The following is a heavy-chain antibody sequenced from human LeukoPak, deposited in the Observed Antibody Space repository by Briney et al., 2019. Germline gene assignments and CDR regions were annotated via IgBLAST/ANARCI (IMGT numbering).Heavy chain of an antibody. CDR1: GFIFTDYS. J-gene: IGHJ4*02. Sequence: GGSLRLSCAASGFIFTDYSMNWVRQAPGKGLEWVSYIDRSSNNIYYPDSVKGRFTISRDNAKNSLYLQMNSLRDEDTAVYYCARESYWGPSGKGFDYWGQGTLVTVSS. CDR3: ARESYWGPSGKGFDY. V-gene: IGHV3-48*02. CDR2: IDRSSNNI. D-gene: IGHD7-27*01.